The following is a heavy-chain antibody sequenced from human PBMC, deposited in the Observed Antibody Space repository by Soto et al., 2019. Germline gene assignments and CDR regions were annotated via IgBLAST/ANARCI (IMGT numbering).Heavy chain of an antibody. V-gene: IGHV1-18*01. CDR2: ISAYNGNT. CDR1: GYTFTSYG. J-gene: IGHJ4*02. CDR3: ARDDYGDRYYFDY. D-gene: IGHD4-17*01. Sequence: GASVKVSCKASGYTFTSYGISWVRQAPGQGPEWMGWISAYNGNTNYVQELQGRVTMTTDTSTSTAYMELRSLRSDDTAVYYCARDDYGDRYYFDYGGQVTPVAVST.